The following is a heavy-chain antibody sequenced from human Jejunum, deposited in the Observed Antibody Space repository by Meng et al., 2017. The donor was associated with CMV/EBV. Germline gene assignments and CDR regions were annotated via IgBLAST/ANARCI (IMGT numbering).Heavy chain of an antibody. D-gene: IGHD1-26*01. V-gene: IGHV3-74*01. CDR3: ARDGGSGILGAFDF. Sequence: CFTFSNYWMHWVRQASGKGLVWVSRINSDGSSTSNADSVKGRFTISRDNARNTLYLQMNSLRVEDTAVYYCARDGGSGILGAFDFWGQGTLVTVSS. J-gene: IGHJ4*02. CDR1: CFTFSNYW. CDR2: INSDGSST.